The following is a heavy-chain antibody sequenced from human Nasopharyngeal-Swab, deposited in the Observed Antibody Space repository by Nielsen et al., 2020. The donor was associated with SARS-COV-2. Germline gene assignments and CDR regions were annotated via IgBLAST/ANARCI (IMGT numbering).Heavy chain of an antibody. V-gene: IGHV5-10-1*01. J-gene: IGHJ6*03. CDR2: IDPSDSYT. CDR3: ARRAYCSGGSCYSPYYYYTDV. CDR1: GYSFTSYW. Sequence: GESLKISCKGSGYSFTSYWISWVRQMPGKGLEWMGRIDPSDSYTNYSPSFQGHVTISADKFISTAYLQWSSLKASDTAMYYCARRAYCSGGSCYSPYYYYTDVWGKGTTVTVSS. D-gene: IGHD2-15*01.